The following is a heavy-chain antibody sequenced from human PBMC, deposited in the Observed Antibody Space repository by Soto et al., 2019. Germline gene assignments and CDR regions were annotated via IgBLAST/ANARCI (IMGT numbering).Heavy chain of an antibody. D-gene: IGHD5-18*01. CDR3: ARGQRNTAMLLSQYYYYGMDV. Sequence: SETLSLTCAVYGGSFSGHYWSWIRQPPGKGLEWIGEINHSGSTNYNPSLKSRVTISVDTSKNQFSLKLSSVTAADTAVYYCARGQRNTAMLLSQYYYYGMDVWGQGNTVT. CDR1: GGSFSGHY. CDR2: INHSGST. J-gene: IGHJ6*02. V-gene: IGHV4-34*01.